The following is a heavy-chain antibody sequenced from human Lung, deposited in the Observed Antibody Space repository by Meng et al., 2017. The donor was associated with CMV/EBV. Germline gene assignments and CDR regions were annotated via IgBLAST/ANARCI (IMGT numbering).Heavy chain of an antibody. Sequence: SETLSLTCAVSGGSISSSNWWSWVRQPPGKGLEWIGEIYHSGSTNYNPSLKSRVTISVDKSKNQFSLKLSSVTAADTAVYYCARGGGYSYAYYGIDVWGQGTTVTVSS. CDR2: IYHSGST. CDR1: GGSISSSNW. D-gene: IGHD5-18*01. J-gene: IGHJ6*02. CDR3: ARGGGYSYAYYGIDV. V-gene: IGHV4-4*02.